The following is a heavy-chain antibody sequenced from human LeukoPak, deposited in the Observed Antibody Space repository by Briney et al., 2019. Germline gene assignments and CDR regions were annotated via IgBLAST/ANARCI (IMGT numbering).Heavy chain of an antibody. CDR3: AAHRVGYCTGDSCYTTWFDP. CDR1: GFTFSSYA. Sequence: GGSLRLSCAASGFTFSSYAMSWVRQAPGKGLEWVSAISGSGGSTYYADSVKGRFTISRDNSKNTLYLQMNSLRAEDTAVYYCAAHRVGYCTGDSCYTTWFDPWGQGTLVTVSS. J-gene: IGHJ5*02. CDR2: ISGSGGST. V-gene: IGHV3-23*01. D-gene: IGHD2-15*01.